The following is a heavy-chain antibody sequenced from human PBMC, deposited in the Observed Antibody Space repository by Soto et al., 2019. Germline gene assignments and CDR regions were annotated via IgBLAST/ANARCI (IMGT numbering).Heavy chain of an antibody. V-gene: IGHV3-30*18. Sequence: QVQLVESGGGVVQPGRSLRLSCAASGFTFSSYGMHWVRQAPSKGLEWVAVISYDGSNKYYADSVKGRFTISRDNSKNTLYLQMNSLRAEDTAVYYCAKPRSHHLYDYVWGSYRLIDYWGQGTLVTVSS. CDR1: GFTFSSYG. J-gene: IGHJ4*02. D-gene: IGHD3-16*02. CDR3: AKPRSHHLYDYVWGSYRLIDY. CDR2: ISYDGSNK.